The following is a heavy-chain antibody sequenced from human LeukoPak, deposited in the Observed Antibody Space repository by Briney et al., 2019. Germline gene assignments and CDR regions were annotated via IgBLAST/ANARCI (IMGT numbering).Heavy chain of an antibody. V-gene: IGHV4-4*07. D-gene: IGHD6-19*01. Sequence: PSETLSLTCTVSGGSISSYYWSWIRQPAGKGLEWIGRIYTSGSTNYSPSLKSRVTISVDTSKNQFSLKLSSVTAADTAVYYCARNQWLAEGNAFDIWGQGTMVTVSS. J-gene: IGHJ3*02. CDR2: IYTSGST. CDR1: GGSISSYY. CDR3: ARNQWLAEGNAFDI.